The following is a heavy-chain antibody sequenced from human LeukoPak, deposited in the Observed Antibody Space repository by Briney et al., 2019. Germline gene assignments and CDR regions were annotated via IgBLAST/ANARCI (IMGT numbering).Heavy chain of an antibody. D-gene: IGHD1-14*01. V-gene: IGHV1-18*04. CDR2: ISPYNGNT. CDR1: GYTFTGYG. CDR3: ARDLDSGGTTFRALNY. J-gene: IGHJ4*02. Sequence: ASVKVSCKASGYTFTGYGIIWVRQAPGQGLEWRGWISPYNGNTNYAQKFQGRVTMTTDTSTTTTSMELRSLRSDDTAVYYCARDLDSGGTTFRALNYWGQGALVTVSS.